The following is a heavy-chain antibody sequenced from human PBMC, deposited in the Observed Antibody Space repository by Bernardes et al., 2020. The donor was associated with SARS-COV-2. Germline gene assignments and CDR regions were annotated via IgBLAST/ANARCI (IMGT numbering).Heavy chain of an antibody. CDR1: GGSISSGGYY. D-gene: IGHD3-3*01. V-gene: IGHV4-31*03. CDR2: IYYSGST. J-gene: IGHJ3*02. Sequence: SETLSLTCTVSGGSISSGGYYWSWIRQHPGKGLEWIGYIYYSGSTYYNPSLKSRVTISVDTSKNQFSLKLSSVTAADTAVYYCAGVLGVNDFWSGYYTADAFDICGQGTMVTVSA. CDR3: AGVLGVNDFWSGYYTADAFDI.